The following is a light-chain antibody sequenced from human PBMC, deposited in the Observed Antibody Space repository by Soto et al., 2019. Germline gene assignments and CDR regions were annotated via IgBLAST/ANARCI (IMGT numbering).Light chain of an antibody. CDR3: AAWDDSRNGYVV. V-gene: IGLV1-44*01. CDR2: SNN. Sequence: QSVLTQPPSASGTPGQRVTISCSGSNSNIGSNTVNWYQQLPGTAPKLLIYSNNQRPSGVPDRFSGSKSGTSASLAISGLQSEDEADYYCAAWDDSRNGYVVFGGGTQLTVL. J-gene: IGLJ2*01. CDR1: NSNIGSNT.